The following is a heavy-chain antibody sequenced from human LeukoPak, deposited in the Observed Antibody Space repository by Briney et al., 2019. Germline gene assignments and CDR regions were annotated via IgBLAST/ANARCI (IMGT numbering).Heavy chain of an antibody. J-gene: IGHJ5*02. Sequence: GASVKVSCKASGYTFTGYYMHWVRQAPGQGLEWMGWINPNSGGTNYAQKFQGRVTMTRDTSISTAYMELSRLRSDDTAVYYCARAFTIFGPNFNWFDPWGQGTLVTVSS. V-gene: IGHV1-2*02. CDR1: GYTFTGYY. D-gene: IGHD3-3*01. CDR3: ARAFTIFGPNFNWFDP. CDR2: INPNSGGT.